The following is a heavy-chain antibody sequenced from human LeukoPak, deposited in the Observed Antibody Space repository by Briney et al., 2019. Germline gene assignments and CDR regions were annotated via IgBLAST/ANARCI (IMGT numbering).Heavy chain of an antibody. Sequence: PGGSLRLSCAASGFTFSSYWMSWVRQAPGKGPEWVANIKQDGSEKYYVDSVKGRFTISRDNAKNSLYLQMNSLRAEDTAVYYCASGAGIAAAGKNYYYYGMDVWGQGTTVTVSS. CDR2: IKQDGSEK. CDR1: GFTFSSYW. D-gene: IGHD6-13*01. J-gene: IGHJ6*02. V-gene: IGHV3-7*03. CDR3: ASGAGIAAAGKNYYYYGMDV.